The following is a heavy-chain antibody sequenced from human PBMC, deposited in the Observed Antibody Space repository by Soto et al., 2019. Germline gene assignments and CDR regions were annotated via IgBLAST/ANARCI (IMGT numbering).Heavy chain of an antibody. CDR2: ISYDGSNK. Sequence: AGGSLRLSCAASGFTFSSYAMHWVRQAPGKGLEWVAVISYDGSNKYYADSVKGRFTISRDNSKNTLYLQMNSLRAEDTAVYYCARDGFRTMIVVVMGGMDVWGQGTTVTVS. CDR1: GFTFSSYA. D-gene: IGHD3-22*01. CDR3: ARDGFRTMIVVVMGGMDV. J-gene: IGHJ6*02. V-gene: IGHV3-30-3*01.